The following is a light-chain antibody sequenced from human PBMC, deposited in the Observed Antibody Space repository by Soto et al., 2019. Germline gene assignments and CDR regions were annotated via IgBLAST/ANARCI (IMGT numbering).Light chain of an antibody. J-gene: IGLJ1*01. CDR3: SSYGGYNNVV. CDR2: EGS. Sequence: QSALTQPAAVSRSPGQSITISCIGSNSDIGTYNLVSWYRQHPGKVPKLLIYEGSRRPSGISNRFSGSKSGNTASLTISGLQAEDEADYYCSSYGGYNNVVFGTGTKVTVL. V-gene: IGLV2-14*02. CDR1: NSDIGTYNL.